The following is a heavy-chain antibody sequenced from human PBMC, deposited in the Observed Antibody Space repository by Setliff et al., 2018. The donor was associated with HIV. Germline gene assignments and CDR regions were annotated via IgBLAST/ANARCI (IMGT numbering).Heavy chain of an antibody. V-gene: IGHV5-51*01. J-gene: IGHJ4*02. CDR3: ARADCGGDCYLPYYFAH. CDR1: GYSFTKYW. CDR2: ISPSDSDT. Sequence: PGESLKISCKGSGYSFTKYWIAWVRQTPGKGLEWMGIISPSDSDTRHSPSFQGQVTMSADKSVSTAYLQWSSLRAADTAVYYCARADCGGDCYLPYYFAHWGQGTLVTVSS. D-gene: IGHD2-21*02.